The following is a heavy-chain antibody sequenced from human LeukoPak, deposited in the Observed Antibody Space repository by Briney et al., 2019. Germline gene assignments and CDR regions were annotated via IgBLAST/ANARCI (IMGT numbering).Heavy chain of an antibody. V-gene: IGHV3-11*04. J-gene: IGHJ3*02. D-gene: IGHD3-22*01. Sequence: GGSLRLSCAASGFTFSDYYMSWIRQAPGKGLEWVSYISSSGSTIYYADSVKGRFTISRDNAKNSLYLQMNSLRAEDTAVYYCAGHYDSSGYRVDVFDIWGQGTMVTVSS. CDR1: GFTFSDYY. CDR2: ISSSGSTI. CDR3: AGHYDSSGYRVDVFDI.